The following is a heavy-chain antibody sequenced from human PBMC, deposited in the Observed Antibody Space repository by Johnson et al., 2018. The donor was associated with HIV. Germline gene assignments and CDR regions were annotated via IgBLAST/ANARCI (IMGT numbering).Heavy chain of an antibody. CDR3: AKGKIGGGSYSAPDAFDI. Sequence: QVQLVESGGGVVQPGRSLRLSCAASGFTFSSYAMHWVRQAPGKGLEWVAVVSYDGSERYYADSVKGRFTISRDSSKNILYLQMTSLRAEDTAVYYCAKGKIGGGSYSAPDAFDIWGQGTMVTASS. D-gene: IGHD1-26*01. CDR2: VSYDGSER. J-gene: IGHJ3*02. V-gene: IGHV3-30*04. CDR1: GFTFSSYA.